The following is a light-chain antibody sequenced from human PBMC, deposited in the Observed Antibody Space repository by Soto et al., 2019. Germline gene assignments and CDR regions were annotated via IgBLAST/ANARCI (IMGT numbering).Light chain of an antibody. CDR1: QSVSSY. Sequence: EIVLTQSPATLSLSPGERATLSCRASQSVSSYLAWYQQKPGQAPRLLIYDASNRATGIPARFSGSGSGKNLTLPHRRPEPEKFSVYLRQEASKLAPFFTFGQGNKVENK. CDR3: QEASKLAPFFT. CDR2: DAS. V-gene: IGKV3-11*01. J-gene: IGKJ3*01.